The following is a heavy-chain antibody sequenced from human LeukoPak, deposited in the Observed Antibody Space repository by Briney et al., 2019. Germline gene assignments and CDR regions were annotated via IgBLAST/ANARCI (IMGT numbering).Heavy chain of an antibody. CDR3: ARETYYSDSYGNVQPLFDY. CDR1: GGSFRGYY. V-gene: IGHV4-34*01. J-gene: IGHJ4*02. Sequence: PSETLSLTRALYGGSFRGYYWTRIREPPGKGLKWLGEIYHTGNTNYNPSLTSRVTILVDKSKNQFSLKLNSVTAADTAVYYCARETYYSDSYGNVQPLFDYWGQGTLVTVSS. CDR2: IYHTGNT. D-gene: IGHD3-22*01.